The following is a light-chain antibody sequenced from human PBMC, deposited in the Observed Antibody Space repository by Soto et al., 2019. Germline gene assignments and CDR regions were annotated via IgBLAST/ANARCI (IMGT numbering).Light chain of an antibody. CDR3: QQYDNYCT. J-gene: IGKJ4*01. CDR2: EAS. V-gene: IGKV1-5*01. Sequence: DILMTQFPSTLSASVGERVTISCRASQSISSSLAWYQQKPGKAPKLLIYEASNRDSGIPSRFSGSGSGTEFTLTISSLQPDDFAGYYCQQYDNYCTFGGGTKVEIK. CDR1: QSISSS.